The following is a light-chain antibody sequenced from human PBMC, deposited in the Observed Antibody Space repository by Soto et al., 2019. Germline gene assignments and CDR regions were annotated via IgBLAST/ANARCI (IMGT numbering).Light chain of an antibody. V-gene: IGLV2-14*01. Sequence: QSVLTQPASVSGSPGQSMTISFTGTSSDVGGYNYVSWYQQHPGKAPKLMIYDVSNRPSGVSNRFSGSKSGNTASLTISGLQAEDEADYFCSSYTSSSAPSAVFGGGTQLTVL. CDR1: SSDVGGYNY. CDR2: DVS. CDR3: SSYTSSSAPSAV. J-gene: IGLJ7*01.